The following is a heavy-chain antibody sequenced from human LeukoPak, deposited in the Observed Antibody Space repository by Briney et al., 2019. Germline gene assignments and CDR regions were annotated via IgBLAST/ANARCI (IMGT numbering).Heavy chain of an antibody. CDR1: GFTFSSYA. D-gene: IGHD3-22*01. V-gene: IGHV3-30-3*01. Sequence: AGGSLRLSCAASGFTFSSYAMHWVRQAPGKGLEWVAVLSYDGNNQYSADSVRGRFTISRDNSKNTLYLQINSLRAEDTAVYYCARDRRDMVIIDYWGQGTLVTVSS. CDR3: ARDRRDMVIIDY. J-gene: IGHJ4*02. CDR2: LSYDGNNQ.